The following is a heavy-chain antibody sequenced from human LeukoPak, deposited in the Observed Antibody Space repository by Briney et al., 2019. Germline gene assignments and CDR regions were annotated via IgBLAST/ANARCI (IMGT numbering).Heavy chain of an antibody. Sequence: PSQTLSLTCAVSGGSISSYYWSWIRQPPGKGLEWIGYIYYSGSTNYNPSLKSRVTISVDTSKNQFSLKLSSVTAADTAVYYCARDYSSSLSRWGQGTLVTVSS. J-gene: IGHJ4*02. V-gene: IGHV4-59*01. CDR3: ARDYSSSLSR. D-gene: IGHD2-21*01. CDR1: GGSISSYY. CDR2: IYYSGST.